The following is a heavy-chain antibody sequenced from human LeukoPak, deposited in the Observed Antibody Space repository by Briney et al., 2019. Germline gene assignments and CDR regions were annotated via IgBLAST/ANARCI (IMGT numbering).Heavy chain of an antibody. Sequence: PGGSLRLSCAASGFTFSSYWMSWVRQAPGKGLEWVANIKQDGSEKYYVDSVKGRFTISRDNAKNLVYLQMNSLRAEDTAVYHCGRFGYVAGVDLWGQGTLVTVSS. J-gene: IGHJ4*02. V-gene: IGHV3-7*01. CDR2: IKQDGSEK. D-gene: IGHD6-19*01. CDR3: GRFGYVAGVDL. CDR1: GFTFSSYW.